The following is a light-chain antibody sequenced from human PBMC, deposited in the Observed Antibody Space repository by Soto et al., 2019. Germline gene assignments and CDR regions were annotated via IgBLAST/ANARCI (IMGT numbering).Light chain of an antibody. V-gene: IGKV1-9*01. Sequence: DIELTRAPSFLSASLGARVGITXXASQDISNYLAWYQHKPGKAPKFLIYGTSTLQSGVPSRFSGSGSGTEFTLTISSLQPDDFATYYCQQYNSYPWTFGQGTKVDI. CDR1: QDISNY. CDR2: GTS. J-gene: IGKJ1*01. CDR3: QQYNSYPWT.